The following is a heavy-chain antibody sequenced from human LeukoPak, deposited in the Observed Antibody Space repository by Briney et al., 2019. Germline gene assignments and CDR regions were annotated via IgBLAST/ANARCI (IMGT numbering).Heavy chain of an antibody. J-gene: IGHJ4*02. CDR3: ARDGLGVVGRSGYYYGPPHFDY. Sequence: PGGSLRLSCAASGFTFSTYWMSWVRQAPGEGLEWVANIKQDGREKYYVDSVKGRFTISRDNAKNSLYLQMNSLRVEDTAVYYCARDGLGVVGRSGYYYGPPHFDYWGQGTLVTVSS. CDR2: IKQDGREK. CDR1: GFTFSTYW. V-gene: IGHV3-7*05. D-gene: IGHD3-22*01.